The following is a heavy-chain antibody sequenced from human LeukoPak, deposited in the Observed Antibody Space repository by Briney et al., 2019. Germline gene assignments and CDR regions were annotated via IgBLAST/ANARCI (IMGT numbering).Heavy chain of an antibody. CDR2: ISYDGSNK. J-gene: IGHJ6*03. CDR1: GFTFSSYG. V-gene: IGHV3-30*18. CDR3: AKDAEPSIAAAGYYYYYYMDV. Sequence: PGRSLRLSCAASGFTFSSYGMHWVRQAPGKGLEWVAVISYDGSNKYYADSVKGRFTISRDNSKNTLYLQMNSLRAEDTAVYYCAKDAEPSIAAAGYYYYYYMDVWGKGTTVTVSS. D-gene: IGHD6-13*01.